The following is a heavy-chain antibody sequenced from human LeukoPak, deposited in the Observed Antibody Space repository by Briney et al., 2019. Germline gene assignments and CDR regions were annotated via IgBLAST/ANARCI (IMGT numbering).Heavy chain of an antibody. J-gene: IGHJ4*02. V-gene: IGHV3-30*02. D-gene: IGHD2-15*01. CDR3: ARDYGYCSGGSCYVADY. Sequence: GGSLRLSCAASGFTFSSYGMHWVRQAPGKGLEWVAFIRYDGSNKYYADSVKGRFTISRDNSKNTLYLQMNSLRAEDTAVYYCARDYGYCSGGSCYVADYWGQGTLVTVSS. CDR2: IRYDGSNK. CDR1: GFTFSSYG.